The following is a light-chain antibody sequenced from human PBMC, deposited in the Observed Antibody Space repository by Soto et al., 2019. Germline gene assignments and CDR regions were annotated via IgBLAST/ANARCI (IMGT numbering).Light chain of an antibody. J-gene: IGKJ1*01. CDR3: QQYHSYPQT. CDR2: AAS. CDR1: QGISSY. Sequence: DIQLTQSPSFLSASVGDRVTITCRASQGISSYLAWYQQKPGKAPKLLIYAASTLQSGVPSRFSGSGSGTDFTLTISCLQSEDFAIYYCQQYHSYPQTFGQGTKVDI. V-gene: IGKV1-9*01.